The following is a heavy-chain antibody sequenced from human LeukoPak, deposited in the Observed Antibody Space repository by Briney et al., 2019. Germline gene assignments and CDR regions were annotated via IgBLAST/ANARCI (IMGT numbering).Heavy chain of an antibody. CDR2: IWHDGSSK. J-gene: IGHJ4*02. V-gene: IGHV3-33*06. D-gene: IGHD6-19*01. Sequence: GGSLRLSCAASGFTFSSYGMHWVRQAPGKGLDWVAVIWHDGSSKFYVDSVRGRFSISRDDSKNTLYLQMNSLRAEDTALYYCAKDNRGGWSGYFDYWGRGTLVTVSS. CDR3: AKDNRGGWSGYFDY. CDR1: GFTFSSYG.